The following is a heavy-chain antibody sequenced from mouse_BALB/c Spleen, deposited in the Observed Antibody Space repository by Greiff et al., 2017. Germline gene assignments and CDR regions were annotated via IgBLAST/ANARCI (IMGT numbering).Heavy chain of an antibody. Sequence: EVKLVESGGGLVQPGGSLRLSCATSGFTFTDYYMSWVRQPPGKALEWLGFIRNKANGYTTEYSASVKGRFTISRDNSQSILYLQMNTLRAEDSATYYCARERVYYGSYWYFDVWGAGTTVTVSS. V-gene: IGHV7-3*02. CDR2: IRNKANGYTT. CDR3: ARERVYYGSYWYFDV. CDR1: GFTFTDYY. J-gene: IGHJ1*01. D-gene: IGHD1-1*01.